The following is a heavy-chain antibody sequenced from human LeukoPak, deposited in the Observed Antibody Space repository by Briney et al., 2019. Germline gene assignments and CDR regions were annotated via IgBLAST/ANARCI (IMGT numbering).Heavy chain of an antibody. CDR3: AKDLLSGHPPQEFDY. J-gene: IGHJ4*02. CDR1: GFTFSSYA. CDR2: ISGSGGST. D-gene: IGHD6-19*01. Sequence: GGSLRLSCAASGFTFSSYAMSWVRQAPGKGLEWVSAISGSGGSTYYADSVKGRSTISRDNSKNTLYLQMNSLRAEDTAVYYCAKDLLSGHPPQEFDYWGQGTLVTVSS. V-gene: IGHV3-23*01.